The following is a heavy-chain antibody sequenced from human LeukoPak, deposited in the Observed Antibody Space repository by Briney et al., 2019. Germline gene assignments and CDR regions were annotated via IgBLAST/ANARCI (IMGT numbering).Heavy chain of an antibody. CDR3: ARDGHDYGDSPYYFDY. CDR2: IWYDGSNK. D-gene: IGHD4-17*01. V-gene: IGHV3-33*01. J-gene: IGHJ4*02. Sequence: GGSLRLSCAASGFTFSSYGMHWVRQAPGKGLEWVAVIWYDGSNKYYADSVKGRFTISRDNSKNTLCLQMNSLRAEDTAVYYCARDGHDYGDSPYYFDYWGQGTLVTVSS. CDR1: GFTFSSYG.